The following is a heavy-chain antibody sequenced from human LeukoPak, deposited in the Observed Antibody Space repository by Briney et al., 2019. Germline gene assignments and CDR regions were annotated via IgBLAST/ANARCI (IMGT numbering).Heavy chain of an antibody. V-gene: IGHV3-30*18. CDR1: GFTFSSYG. CDR3: AKLPLTYYDFWSGYLFDY. D-gene: IGHD3-3*01. Sequence: GGSLRLSCAASGFTFSSYGMPWVRQAPGKGLEWVAVISYDGSNKYYADSVKGRFTISRDNSKNTLYLQMNSLRAEDTAVYYCAKLPLTYYDFWSGYLFDYWGQGTLVTVSS. CDR2: ISYDGSNK. J-gene: IGHJ4*02.